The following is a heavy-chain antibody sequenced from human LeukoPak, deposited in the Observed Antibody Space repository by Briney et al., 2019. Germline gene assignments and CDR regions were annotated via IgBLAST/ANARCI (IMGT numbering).Heavy chain of an antibody. J-gene: IGHJ4*02. V-gene: IGHV3-74*01. CDR1: GFTFSSYW. D-gene: IGHD2-21*02. Sequence: GGSLRLSCAASGFTFSSYWMHWVRQAPGKGRVWVSRINSDGSSTSYADSVKGRFTISRDNAKNTLYLQMNSLRAEDTAVYYCARALGVSDDYWGQGTLVTVSS. CDR3: ARALGVSDDY. CDR2: INSDGSST.